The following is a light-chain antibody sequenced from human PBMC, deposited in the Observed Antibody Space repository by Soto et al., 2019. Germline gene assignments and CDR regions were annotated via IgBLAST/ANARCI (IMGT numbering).Light chain of an antibody. CDR3: CSYAGSRHWV. V-gene: IGLV2-23*01. J-gene: IGLJ3*02. Sequence: QSVLTQPASVSGSPGQSITISCTGTSSDVGSYNLVSWYQQHPGKAPKLMIYEGSKRPSGVSNRFSGSKSGNTASLTISGLQAEDEADYYCCSYAGSRHWVFGGGTKLTVL. CDR1: SSDVGSYNL. CDR2: EGS.